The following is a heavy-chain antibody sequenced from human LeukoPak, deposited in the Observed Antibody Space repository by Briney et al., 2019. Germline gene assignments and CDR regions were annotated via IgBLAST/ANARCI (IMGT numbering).Heavy chain of an antibody. CDR1: GGSISSSSYY. J-gene: IGHJ3*02. V-gene: IGHV4-39*07. Sequence: PSETLSLTCTVSGGSISSSSYYWGWIRQPPGKGLEWIGSIYYSGSTYYNPSLKSRVTISVDTSKNQFSLKLSSVTAADTAVYYCARTRKYYYGSGSYCAFGIWGQGTMVTVSS. CDR2: IYYSGST. D-gene: IGHD3-10*01. CDR3: ARTRKYYYGSGSYCAFGI.